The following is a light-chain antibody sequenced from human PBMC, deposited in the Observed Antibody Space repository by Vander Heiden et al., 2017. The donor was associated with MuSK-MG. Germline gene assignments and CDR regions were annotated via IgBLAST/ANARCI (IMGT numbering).Light chain of an antibody. V-gene: IGKV2-24*01. CDR3: TQVF. CDR2: KGS. Sequence: DIVMTQTPLSSPVTLGQPASISFRSSQTLVHSDGNTCLSWLQQRPGQPPRLLIYKGSNRFSGVPGRFSDSGAGTDFTLKISRVEAEDVGVYSCTQVFFGQGTKLEIK. CDR1: QTLVHSDGNTC. J-gene: IGKJ2*01.